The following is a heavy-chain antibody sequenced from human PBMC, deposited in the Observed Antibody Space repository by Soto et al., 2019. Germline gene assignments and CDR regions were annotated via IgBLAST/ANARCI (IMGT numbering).Heavy chain of an antibody. Sequence: QVQLHQWGAGLLRPSETLSLTCTVYGGSFTGYYWSWNRQSPGKGLEWIGEINYSAGTIYNPSLKRQVVIEIDAPKTHLSLKLTSVTAAATAVYFCARHYDVDFDYWGQGVLVTVDS. CDR3: ARHYDVDFDY. V-gene: IGHV4-34*01. CDR1: GGSFTGYY. D-gene: IGHD5-12*01. J-gene: IGHJ4*02. CDR2: INYSAGT.